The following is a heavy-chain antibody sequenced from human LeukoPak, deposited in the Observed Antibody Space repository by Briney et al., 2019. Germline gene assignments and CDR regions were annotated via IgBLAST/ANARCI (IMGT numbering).Heavy chain of an antibody. CDR2: INPNSGGT. CDR3: ARVGDHYYDGSGPIDY. D-gene: IGHD3-22*01. V-gene: IGHV1-2*02. Sequence: GASVKVSCKASGYTFTGYYMHWVRQAPGQGLEWMGWINPNSGGTNYAQKFQGRVTMTRDTSISTAYMELSRLRSDDTAVYYCARVGDHYYDGSGPIDYWGQGTLVTVSS. J-gene: IGHJ4*02. CDR1: GYTFTGYY.